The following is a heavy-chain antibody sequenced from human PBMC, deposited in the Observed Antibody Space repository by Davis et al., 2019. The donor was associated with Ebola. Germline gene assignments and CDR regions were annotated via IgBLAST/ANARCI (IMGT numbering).Heavy chain of an antibody. D-gene: IGHD4-11*01. CDR1: GYTFTGYY. J-gene: IGHJ6*02. V-gene: IGHV1-2*02. CDR2: INPNSGGT. CDR3: ARDYGWVTTVTTRYYYYGMDV. Sequence: ASVKVSCKASGYTFTGYYMHWVRQAPGQGLEWMGWINPNSGGTNYAQKLQGRVTMTTDTSTSTAYMELRSLRSDDTAVYYCARDYGWVTTVTTRYYYYGMDVWGQGTTVTVSS.